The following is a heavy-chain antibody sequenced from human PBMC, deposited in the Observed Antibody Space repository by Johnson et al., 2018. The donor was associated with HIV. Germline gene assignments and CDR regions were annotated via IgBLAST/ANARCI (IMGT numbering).Heavy chain of an antibody. J-gene: IGHJ3*01. Sequence: EQLVESGGVVVQPGGSLRLSCETSRFTFDDYAMHWVRQAPGKGLEWVSGLNWNGGTTFYADAVKGRFTISRDNAKNSLYLQMNSLRAEYTALYYCARPIFGVVSSPVDAFGVWGQGTMVTVSS. D-gene: IGHD3-3*01. CDR2: LNWNGGTT. CDR1: RFTFDDYA. CDR3: ARPIFGVVSSPVDAFGV. V-gene: IGHV3-20*04.